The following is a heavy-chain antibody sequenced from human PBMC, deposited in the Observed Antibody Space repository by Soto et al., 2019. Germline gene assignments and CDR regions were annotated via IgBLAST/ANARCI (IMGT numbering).Heavy chain of an antibody. CDR3: ARAFDTEYYYDSSGSAPYYFDY. CDR2: IYYSGST. D-gene: IGHD3-22*01. J-gene: IGHJ4*02. Sequence: PSETLSLTCTVSGGSISSYYWSWIRQPPGKGLEWIGYIYYSGSTNYNPSLKSRVTISVDTSKNQFSLKLSSVTAADTAVYYCARAFDTEYYYDSSGSAPYYFDYRGQRTLVTVS. V-gene: IGHV4-59*01. CDR1: GGSISSYY.